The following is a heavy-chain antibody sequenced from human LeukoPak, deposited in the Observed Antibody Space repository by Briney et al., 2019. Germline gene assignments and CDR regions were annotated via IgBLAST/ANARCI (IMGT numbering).Heavy chain of an antibody. Sequence: SETLSLTCAVYGGSFSGHYWSWIRQPPGKGLEWIGEINHSGSTNYNPSLKSRVTISVDTSKNQFSLKLSSVTAADTAVYYCASFRNYYYDSSGSTTNWFDPWGQGTLVTVSS. CDR2: INHSGST. V-gene: IGHV4-34*01. CDR1: GGSFSGHY. CDR3: ASFRNYYYDSSGSTTNWFDP. D-gene: IGHD3-22*01. J-gene: IGHJ5*02.